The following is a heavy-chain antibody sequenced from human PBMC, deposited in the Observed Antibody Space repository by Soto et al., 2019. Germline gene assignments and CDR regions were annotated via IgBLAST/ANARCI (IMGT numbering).Heavy chain of an antibody. D-gene: IGHD3-22*01. CDR3: AKGHSSGLSTTSNHDY. CDR2: ISGSGGST. Sequence: GGSLRLFCAASGFTFSNYAMSWVRQAPGKGLEWVSTISGSGGSTYYADSVKGRFTISRDNSKNTLYLQMNSLRAEDAAVYYCAKGHSSGLSTTSNHDYWGQGTLVTVSS. J-gene: IGHJ4*02. V-gene: IGHV3-23*01. CDR1: GFTFSNYA.